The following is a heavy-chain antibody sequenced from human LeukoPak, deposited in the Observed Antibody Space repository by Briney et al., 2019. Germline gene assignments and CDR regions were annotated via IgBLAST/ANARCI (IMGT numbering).Heavy chain of an antibody. CDR1: GFTYTTYA. D-gene: IGHD2-8*01. Sequence: PGRSLRLSCAASGFTYTTYAMHWVRQAPGKGLEWVAAISYDGTTEYYADSEKGRFTISRDNSKNMLYLQMNSLRTEDTALYYCARYEMMYATTSHYHGMDVWGQGTTVTVSS. CDR3: ARYEMMYATTSHYHGMDV. V-gene: IGHV3-30-3*01. CDR2: ISYDGTTE. J-gene: IGHJ6*02.